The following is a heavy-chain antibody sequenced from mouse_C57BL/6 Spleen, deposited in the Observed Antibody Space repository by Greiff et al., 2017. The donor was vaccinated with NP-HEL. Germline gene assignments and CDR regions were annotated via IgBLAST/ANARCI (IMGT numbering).Heavy chain of an antibody. V-gene: IGHV1-52*01. CDR2: IDPSDSET. D-gene: IGHD1-1*01. J-gene: IGHJ1*03. CDR1: GYTFTSYW. CDR3: ARGLITTVVATRNWYFDV. Sequence: QVQLKQPGAELVRPGSSVKLSCKASGYTFTSYWMHWVKQRPIQGLEWIGNIDPSDSETHYNQKFKDKATLTVDKSSSTAYMQLSSLTSEDSAVYYCARGLITTVVATRNWYFDVWGTGTTVTVSS.